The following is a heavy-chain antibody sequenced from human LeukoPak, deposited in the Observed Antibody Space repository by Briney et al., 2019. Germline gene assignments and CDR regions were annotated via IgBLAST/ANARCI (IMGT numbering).Heavy chain of an antibody. Sequence: GGSLRLSCAASGFTVSNNYMSWVRQAPGKGLEWISVIYSGGSTDYSDSVKGRFTISRDNSKNTLYLQMNSLRAEDTAVYYCAREIWIWGQGTMVTVSS. J-gene: IGHJ3*02. CDR3: AREIWI. CDR1: GFTVSNNY. V-gene: IGHV3-53*01. CDR2: IYSGGST.